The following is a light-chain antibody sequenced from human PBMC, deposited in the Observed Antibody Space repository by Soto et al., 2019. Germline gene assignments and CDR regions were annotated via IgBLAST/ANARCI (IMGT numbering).Light chain of an antibody. J-gene: IGLJ2*01. V-gene: IGLV2-14*01. Sequence: QSVLTQPASVSGSPGQSITIPCTGASNDIGAYNYVSWYQQHPGKAPKLMIYGVTSRASGVSKRFSGSKSGNAAFLTISGLQAEDEADYYCSSYTTTSTVIFGGGTKLTVL. CDR2: GVT. CDR3: SSYTTTSTVI. CDR1: SNDIGAYNY.